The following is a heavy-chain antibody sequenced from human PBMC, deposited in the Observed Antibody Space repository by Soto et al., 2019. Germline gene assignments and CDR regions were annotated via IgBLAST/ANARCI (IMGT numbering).Heavy chain of an antibody. CDR1: GFIFRSHG. CDR2: IWYDGSDK. CDR3: AMWSDNKVVDP. Sequence: QVQLVESGGGVVQPGTSLRLSCVASGFIFRSHGMHWVRQAPGKGLEWLAVIWYDGSDKYYADSVKGRFTISRDNSKNTLYLQMNSLRVEDTAVYYCAMWSDNKVVDPWGQGTVVTVSS. V-gene: IGHV3-33*01. D-gene: IGHD1-1*01. J-gene: IGHJ5*02.